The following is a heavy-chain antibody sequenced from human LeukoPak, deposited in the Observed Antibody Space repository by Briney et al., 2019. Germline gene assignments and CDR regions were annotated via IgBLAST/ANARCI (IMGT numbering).Heavy chain of an antibody. CDR1: GFTFSSYG. D-gene: IGHD6-13*01. CDR2: ISYDGSNK. CDR3: AKDVGRSSSWLDY. Sequence: GGSLRLSCAASGFTFSSYGMHWVRQAPGKGLEWVAVISYDGSNKYYADSVKGRFTISRDNSKKTLYLQMNSLRAEDTAVYYCAKDVGRSSSWLDYWGQGTLVTVSS. J-gene: IGHJ4*02. V-gene: IGHV3-30*18.